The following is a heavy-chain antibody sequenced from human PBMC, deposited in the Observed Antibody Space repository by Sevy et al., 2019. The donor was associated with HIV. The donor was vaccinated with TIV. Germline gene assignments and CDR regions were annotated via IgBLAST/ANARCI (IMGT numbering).Heavy chain of an antibody. CDR1: GFTFSSYG. D-gene: IGHD6-6*01. CDR3: ARGKAGRPGYYYGMDV. Sequence: GGSLRLSCAASGFTFSSYGMHWVRQTPTKGLEWMAVIWYDGSNKNYADSVKGRFTISRDNSKNMLDLQMNSLRPEDTAVYYCARGKAGRPGYYYGMDVWGQGTTVTVSS. J-gene: IGHJ6*02. V-gene: IGHV3-33*08. CDR2: IWYDGSNK.